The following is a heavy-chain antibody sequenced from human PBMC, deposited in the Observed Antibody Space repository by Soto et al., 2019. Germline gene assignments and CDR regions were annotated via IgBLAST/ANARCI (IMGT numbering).Heavy chain of an antibody. CDR2: INPGKGHT. J-gene: IGHJ5*02. V-gene: IGHV1-3*01. D-gene: IGHD3-10*01. Sequence: ASVKVSCKASGYTFTSYTMHWVRQAPGQRLEWMGWINPGKGHTKYSQKFQGRVTITRDTSASTAYMYLSSLRSEDTAVYYCARDLGGSGSSWAWGQGTLVTVSS. CDR1: GYTFTSYT. CDR3: ARDLGGSGSSWA.